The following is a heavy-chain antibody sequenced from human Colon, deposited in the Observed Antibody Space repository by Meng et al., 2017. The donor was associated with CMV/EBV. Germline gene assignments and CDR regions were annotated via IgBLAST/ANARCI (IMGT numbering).Heavy chain of an antibody. CDR1: GFMFGDYE. CDR2: ISDSGTSI. CDR3: ARIHYDSWSGYYRDY. D-gene: IGHD3-3*01. V-gene: IGHV3-48*03. J-gene: IGHJ4*02. Sequence: GESLKISCEASGFMFGDYEMNWVRQAPGKGLEWVSRISDSGTSIYYADSVKGRFSISRDNSKDSLYLQMNSLRAEDTAVYYCARIHYDSWSGYYRDYWGQGALVTVSS.